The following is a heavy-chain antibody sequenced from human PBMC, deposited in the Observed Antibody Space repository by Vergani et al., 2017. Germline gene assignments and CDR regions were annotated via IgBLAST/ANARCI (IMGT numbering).Heavy chain of an antibody. CDR2: INSDGSST. J-gene: IGHJ3*02. CDR3: ASYSSGYAFDI. D-gene: IGHD3-22*01. Sequence: EVQLVESGGGVVRPGGSLRLSCAASGFTFSSYWMHWVRQAPGKGLVWVSRINSDGSSTSYADSVKGRFTISRDNAKNTLYLQMNSLRAEDTAVYYCASYSSGYAFDIWGQGTMVTVSS. V-gene: IGHV3-74*02. CDR1: GFTFSSYW.